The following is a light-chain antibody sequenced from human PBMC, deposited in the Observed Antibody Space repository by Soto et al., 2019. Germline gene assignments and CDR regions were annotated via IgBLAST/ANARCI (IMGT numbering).Light chain of an antibody. CDR2: FDD. Sequence: QSVLTQPPSVSAAPRQRVTISCSGSSSNIGNNAVNWYQQLPGKAPKLLIHFDDRVASGVSDRFSGSKSGTSASLAISGLQSEDEADYYCAAWDDSLTGPVFGGRTKVTVL. CDR3: AAWDDSLTGPV. V-gene: IGLV1-36*01. CDR1: SSNIGNNA. J-gene: IGLJ3*02.